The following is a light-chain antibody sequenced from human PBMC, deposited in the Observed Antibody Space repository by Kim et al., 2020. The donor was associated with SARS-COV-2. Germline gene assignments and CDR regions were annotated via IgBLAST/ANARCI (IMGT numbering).Light chain of an antibody. CDR2: EVY. CDR1: QSISRW. CDR3: QQYHSALT. J-gene: IGKJ4*01. Sequence: DIQMTQSPSTLSASVEDRVTITCRASQSISRWLAWYQQKPGKAPKLLIHEVYSLQRGVPSRFSGSGSGTEFTLTISSLQPDDSATYFCQQYHSALTFGGGTKVDIK. V-gene: IGKV1-5*03.